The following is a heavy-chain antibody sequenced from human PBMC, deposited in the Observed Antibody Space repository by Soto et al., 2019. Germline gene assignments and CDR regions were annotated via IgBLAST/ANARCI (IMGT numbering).Heavy chain of an antibody. CDR2: ISYDGSNK. D-gene: IGHD5-12*01. J-gene: IGHJ4*02. V-gene: IGHV3-30-3*01. CDR1: GFTFSSYA. CDR3: SAPRATILDY. Sequence: GGSLRLSCAASGFTFSSYAMHWVRQAPGKGLEWVAVISYDGSNKYYADSVKGRFTISRDNSKNTLYLQMNSLRAEDTAVYYRSAPRATILDYWGQGTLVTVSS.